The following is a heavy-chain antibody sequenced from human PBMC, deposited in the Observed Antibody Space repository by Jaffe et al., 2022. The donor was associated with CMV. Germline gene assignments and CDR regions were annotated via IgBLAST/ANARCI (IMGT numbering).Heavy chain of an antibody. V-gene: IGHV1-2*02. Sequence: QVQLVQSGAEVKKPGASVKVSCKASGYTFTAYYIHWVRQAPGQGLEWLGWINSYSGDTDFAQKFQGRVTMTRDTSISTAFLELSSLMSDDTALYYCARVGGLSTSRYYYGMDVWGQGTTVTVSS. CDR2: INSYSGDT. CDR1: GYTFTAYY. D-gene: IGHD6-6*01. J-gene: IGHJ6*02. CDR3: ARVGGLSTSRYYYGMDV.